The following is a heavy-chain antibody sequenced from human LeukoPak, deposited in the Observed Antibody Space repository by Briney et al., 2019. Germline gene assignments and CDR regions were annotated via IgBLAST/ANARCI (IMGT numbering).Heavy chain of an antibody. CDR3: ARESDSPPYYFDS. J-gene: IGHJ4*02. V-gene: IGHV7-4-1*02. CDR1: GYTFTNYL. CDR2: ISTTTGNP. D-gene: IGHD2-21*02. Sequence: APVKVSCKASGYTFTNYLMNWVRQAPGQELEWMGWISTTTGNPTYAQGFTGRFVFSLDTSVSTAYLQITGLTTEDTAVYFCARESDSPPYYFDSWGQGTLVSVSS.